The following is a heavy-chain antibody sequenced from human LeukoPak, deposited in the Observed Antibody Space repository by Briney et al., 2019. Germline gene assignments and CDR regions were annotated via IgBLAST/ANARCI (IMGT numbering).Heavy chain of an antibody. CDR1: GYTFTRFG. V-gene: IGHV1-18*01. CDR2: ISANNGNT. D-gene: IGHD6-19*01. Sequence: ASVKVSCKASGYTFTRFGISWVRQAPGQGLEWVGWISANNGNTNYAQKLQGRVTMSTDTSRSTAYMELRRLRFDDTAVYYCARDFEGWFSSSLEYWGQGTLVTVSS. CDR3: ARDFEGWFSSSLEY. J-gene: IGHJ4*02.